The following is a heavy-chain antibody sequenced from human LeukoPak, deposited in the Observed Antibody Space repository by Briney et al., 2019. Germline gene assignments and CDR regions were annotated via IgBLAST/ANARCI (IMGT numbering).Heavy chain of an antibody. CDR2: ISSSSSTI. V-gene: IGHV3-48*01. CDR1: GFTFSSYS. CDR3: ARVGAVAGPQHIDY. D-gene: IGHD6-19*01. Sequence: GGSLRLSCAAPGFTFSSYSMNWVRQAPGKGLEWVSYISSSSSTIYYADSVKGRFTISRDNAKNSLYLQMNSLRAEDTAVYYCARVGAVAGPQHIDYWGQGTLVTVSS. J-gene: IGHJ4*02.